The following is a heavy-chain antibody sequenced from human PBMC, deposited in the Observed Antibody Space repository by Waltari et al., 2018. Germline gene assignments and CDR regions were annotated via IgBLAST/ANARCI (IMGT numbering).Heavy chain of an antibody. Sequence: QVQLVQSGAEVKKPGSSVKVSCKASGGTSSSYAISWVRQDPGQGLEWREENSPNHEIANYERKNQDRVTSTADKSARTAYMGLGSMRTENTAVYYCANPEMVSGYRHYSDYWGQGTLVTVSS. J-gene: IGHJ4*02. CDR2: NSPNHEIA. V-gene: IGHV1-69*10. CDR3: ANPEMVSGYRHYSDY. D-gene: IGHD5-12*01. CDR1: GGTSSSYA.